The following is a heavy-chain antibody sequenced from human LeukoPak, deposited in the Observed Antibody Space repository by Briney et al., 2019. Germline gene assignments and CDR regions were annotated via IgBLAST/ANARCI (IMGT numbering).Heavy chain of an antibody. V-gene: IGHV3-30*02. CDR2: IQYDGSNE. CDR3: AELGITMIGGV. Sequence: YPGGSLRLSCAASRFTFSSYGMHWVRQAPGKGLEWVAYIQYDGSNEQYADSVKGRFSISRDNAKNSLYLQMNSLRAEDTAVYYCAELGITMIGGVWGKGTTVTISS. D-gene: IGHD3-10*02. J-gene: IGHJ6*04. CDR1: RFTFSSYG.